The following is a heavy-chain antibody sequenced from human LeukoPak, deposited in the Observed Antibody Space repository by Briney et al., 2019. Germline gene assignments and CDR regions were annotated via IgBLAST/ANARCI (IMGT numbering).Heavy chain of an antibody. CDR3: AKDHHSSSWYLGAFDI. J-gene: IGHJ3*02. CDR2: IRYDGSNK. V-gene: IGHV3-30*02. CDR1: GFTFSSYG. D-gene: IGHD6-13*01. Sequence: GGSLRPSXAASGFTFSSYGMHWVRQAPGKGLEWVAFIRYDGSNKYYADSVKGRFTISRDNSKNTLYLQMNSLRAEDTAVYYCAKDHHSSSWYLGAFDIWGQGTMVTVSS.